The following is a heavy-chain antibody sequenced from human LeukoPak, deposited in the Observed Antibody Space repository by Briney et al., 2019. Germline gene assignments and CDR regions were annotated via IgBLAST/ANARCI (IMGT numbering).Heavy chain of an antibody. CDR1: GFTFSSYA. D-gene: IGHD2-21*02. V-gene: IGHV3-23*01. CDR2: ISGSGGST. CDR3: ATRDGVVTTYGMDV. Sequence: GGSLRLSCAASGFTFSSYAMSWVRQAPGKGLEWVSAISGSGGSTYYADSVKGRFTISRDNSKNTLYLQMNSLRAEDTAVYYCATRDGVVTTYGMDVWGQGTTVTVSS. J-gene: IGHJ6*02.